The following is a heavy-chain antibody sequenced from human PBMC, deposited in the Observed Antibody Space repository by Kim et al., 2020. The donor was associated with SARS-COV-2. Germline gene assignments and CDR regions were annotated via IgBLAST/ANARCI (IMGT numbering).Heavy chain of an antibody. CDR3: ARQGYYYDSSGTIGSWFDP. V-gene: IGHV4-39*01. CDR2: IYYSGST. J-gene: IGHJ5*02. D-gene: IGHD3-22*01. CDR1: GGSISSSSYY. Sequence: SETLSLTCTVSGGSISSSSYYWGWIRQPPGKGLEWIGSIYYSGSTYYNPSLKSRVTISVDTSKNQFSLKLSSVTAADTAVYYCARQGYYYDSSGTIGSWFDPWGQGTLVTVSS.